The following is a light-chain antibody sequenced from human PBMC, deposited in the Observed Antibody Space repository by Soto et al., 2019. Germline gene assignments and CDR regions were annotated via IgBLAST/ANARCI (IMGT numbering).Light chain of an antibody. CDR3: QQYSLSPLT. Sequence: EIVLTQSPGTLSLSPGEIATLSCRASQSIFSSYLAWYQQKPGQAPSLLIYGASSRATGIPDRFSGDGSGTDFTLMISRLEPEDFAVYYCQQYSLSPLTFGGGTKVDIK. J-gene: IGKJ4*01. V-gene: IGKV3-20*01. CDR1: QSIFSSY. CDR2: GAS.